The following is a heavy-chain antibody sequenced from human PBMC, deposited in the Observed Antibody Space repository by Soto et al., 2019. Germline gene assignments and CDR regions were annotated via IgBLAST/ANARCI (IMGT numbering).Heavy chain of an antibody. CDR2: ISGSGGST. CDR3: AKFSDYYGMDV. CDR1: GFTFSRYA. Sequence: EGSLILSCAASGFTFSRYAMSWFLQAPGKGLEWVSAISGSGGSTYYADSVKGRFTISRDNSKNTLYLQINSLRAEDTAVYYCAKFSDYYGMDVWGQGTTVTV. V-gene: IGHV3-23*01. J-gene: IGHJ6*02.